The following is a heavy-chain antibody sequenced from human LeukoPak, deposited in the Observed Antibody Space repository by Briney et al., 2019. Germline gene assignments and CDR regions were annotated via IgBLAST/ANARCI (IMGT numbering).Heavy chain of an antibody. D-gene: IGHD6-13*01. CDR3: AKDLSSSWYGAFDY. Sequence: GGSLRLSCAASGFTFSSYAMNWVRQAPGKGLEWVSSISSSSSYIYYADSVKGRFTISRDNSKNTLYLQMNSLRAEDTAVYYCAKDLSSSWYGAFDYWGQGTLVTVSS. J-gene: IGHJ4*02. CDR1: GFTFSSYA. V-gene: IGHV3-21*04. CDR2: ISSSSSYI.